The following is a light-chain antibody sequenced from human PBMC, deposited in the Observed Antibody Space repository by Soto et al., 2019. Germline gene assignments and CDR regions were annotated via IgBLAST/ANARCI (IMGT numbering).Light chain of an antibody. CDR3: SSYTSSSTLEVV. Sequence: QSALTQPASVSGSPGQSITISCTGTTSDVGGYNSVSWYQQHPGKTPKLMIYEVSNRPLGVSNRFSGSKSGNTASLTISGLQAEDEADYYCSSYTSSSTLEVVFGGGTKVTVL. V-gene: IGLV2-14*01. J-gene: IGLJ2*01. CDR1: TSDVGGYNS. CDR2: EVS.